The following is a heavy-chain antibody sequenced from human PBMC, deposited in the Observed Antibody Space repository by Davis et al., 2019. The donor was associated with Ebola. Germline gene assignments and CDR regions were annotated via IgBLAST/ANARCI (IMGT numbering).Heavy chain of an antibody. V-gene: IGHV1-2*02. CDR1: GYTFTGHY. CDR3: ARATFNKPDFDY. J-gene: IGHJ4*02. Sequence: ASVKVSCKASGYTFTGHYMHWVRQAPGQGLEWMGWINPNSGGTNYAQKFQGRVTMTRDTSISTAYMELSRLRSDDTAVYYCARATFNKPDFDYWGQGTLVTVSS. D-gene: IGHD2/OR15-2a*01. CDR2: INPNSGGT.